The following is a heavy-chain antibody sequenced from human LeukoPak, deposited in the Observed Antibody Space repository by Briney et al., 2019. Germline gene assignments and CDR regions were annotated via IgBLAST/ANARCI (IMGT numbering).Heavy chain of an antibody. CDR2: AGISGDT. CDR3: VRGGIQVSGIDEIDY. V-gene: IGHV3-13*01. CDR1: GFTFRSYD. Sequence: GGSLRLSCAASGFTFRSYDMHWVRQVTGKGLEWVSAAGISGDTYYAGSVKGRFTISRENAKNSLYLQTNSLTAGDTAVYYCVRGGIQVSGIDEIDYWGQGTLVTVSS. J-gene: IGHJ4*02. D-gene: IGHD6-19*01.